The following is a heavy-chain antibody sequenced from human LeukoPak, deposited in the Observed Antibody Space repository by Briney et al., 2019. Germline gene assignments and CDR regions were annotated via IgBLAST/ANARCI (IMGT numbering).Heavy chain of an antibody. V-gene: IGHV4-38-2*02. CDR1: GYSISSGYY. CDR3: ARDIAEANWFDP. CDR2: IYHSGST. D-gene: IGHD2-15*01. Sequence: SSETLSLTCAVSGYSISSGYYWGWIRQPPGKGLEWIGSIYHSGSTYYNSSLKSRVSISVDTSKNQFSVKLSSVTAADTAVYYCARDIAEANWFDPWGQGTLVIVSS. J-gene: IGHJ5*02.